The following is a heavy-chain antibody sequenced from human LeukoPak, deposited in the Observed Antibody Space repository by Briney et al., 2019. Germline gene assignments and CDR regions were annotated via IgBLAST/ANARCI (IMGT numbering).Heavy chain of an antibody. CDR3: AKDIFPYSSIPITDY. D-gene: IGHD6-13*01. Sequence: GGSLRLSCAASGFTFSSYSINWVRQAPGKGLEWVSCVSSTSSFIYYADSVKGRFTISRDNSKNTLYLQMNSLRAEDTAVYYCAKDIFPYSSIPITDYWGQGTLVTVSS. J-gene: IGHJ4*02. CDR2: VSSTSSFI. V-gene: IGHV3-21*04. CDR1: GFTFSSYS.